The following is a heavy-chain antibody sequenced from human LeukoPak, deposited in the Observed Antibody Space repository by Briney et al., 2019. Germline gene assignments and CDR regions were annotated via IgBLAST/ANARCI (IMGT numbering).Heavy chain of an antibody. V-gene: IGHV4-59*01. CDR3: ARVSAAAGRDDYYYYGMDV. D-gene: IGHD6-13*01. CDR1: GGSISSYY. J-gene: IGHJ6*02. CDR2: IYYSGST. Sequence: SQTLSLTCTVSGGSISSYYWSWIRQPPGKGLEWIGYIYYSGSTNYNPSLKSRVTISVDTSKNQFSLKLSSVTAADTAVYYCARVSAAAGRDDYYYYGMDVWGQGTTVTVSS.